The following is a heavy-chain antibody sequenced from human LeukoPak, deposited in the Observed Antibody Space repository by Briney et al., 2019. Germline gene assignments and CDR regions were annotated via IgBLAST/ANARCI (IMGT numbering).Heavy chain of an antibody. CDR2: INHSGST. CDR3: ARASNDYSDY. Sequence: SETLSLTCAVYGGSFSGYYWSWIRQPPGKGLEWIGEINHSGSTNYNPSLKSRVTISVDTSKNQFSLKLSSVTAADTAVYYCARASNDYSDYWGQGTLVTVSS. J-gene: IGHJ4*02. D-gene: IGHD4/OR15-4a*01. CDR1: GGSFSGYY. V-gene: IGHV4-34*01.